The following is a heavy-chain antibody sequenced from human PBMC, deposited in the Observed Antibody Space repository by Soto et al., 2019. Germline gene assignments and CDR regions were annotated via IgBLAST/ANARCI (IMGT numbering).Heavy chain of an antibody. CDR1: GYTFTGYY. Sequence: SVKVSCKASGYTFTGYYMHWVRQAPGQGLEWMGWINPNSGGTNYAQKFQGWVTMTRDTSISTAYMELSRLGSEDTAVYYCARDQGLHGSGSGGMDVWGQGTTVTVSS. J-gene: IGHJ6*02. CDR3: ARDQGLHGSGSGGMDV. D-gene: IGHD3-10*01. V-gene: IGHV1-2*04. CDR2: INPNSGGT.